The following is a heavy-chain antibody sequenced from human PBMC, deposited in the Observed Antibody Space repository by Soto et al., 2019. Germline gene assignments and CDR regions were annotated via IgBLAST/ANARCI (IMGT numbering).Heavy chain of an antibody. CDR1: GGSMSNVY. D-gene: IGHD2-2*01. Sequence: PSETLSLTCTVSGGSMSNVYWSWIRQPPGKRLEWIGFIFHSVNAKYNPSLKSRVTISIDTSKSQLSLSLDSVTAADTAVYFCATANAPPLPFDYWGQGTLVTVSS. CDR2: IFHSVNA. V-gene: IGHV4-59*01. CDR3: ATANAPPLPFDY. J-gene: IGHJ4*01.